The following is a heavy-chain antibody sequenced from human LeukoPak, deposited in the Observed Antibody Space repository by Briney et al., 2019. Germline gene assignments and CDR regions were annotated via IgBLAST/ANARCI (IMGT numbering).Heavy chain of an antibody. J-gene: IGHJ6*02. V-gene: IGHV3-48*03. CDR3: AKGKGYYYYGMDV. CDR2: ISSSGSTI. Sequence: PGGSLRLSCAASGFTFSSYEMNWVRQAPGKGLEWVSYISSSGSTIYYADSAKGRFTISRDNSKNTLYLQMNSLRAEDTAVYYCAKGKGYYYYGMDVWGQGTTVTVSS. CDR1: GFTFSSYE.